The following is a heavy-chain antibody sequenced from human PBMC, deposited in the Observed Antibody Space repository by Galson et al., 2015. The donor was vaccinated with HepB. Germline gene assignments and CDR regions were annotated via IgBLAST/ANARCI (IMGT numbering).Heavy chain of an antibody. V-gene: IGHV3-53*01. Sequence: SLRLSCAASGFTVSSNYMTWVRQAPGKGLEWVSVTYSGGSTDYADSVRGRFTLSRDNYKNNLYLQINSLRAEDTAVYHCARGYSRSWYSGLGYWGQGTLVTVTS. CDR2: TYSGGST. CDR1: GFTVSSNY. J-gene: IGHJ4*02. CDR3: ARGYSRSWYSGLGY. D-gene: IGHD6-13*01.